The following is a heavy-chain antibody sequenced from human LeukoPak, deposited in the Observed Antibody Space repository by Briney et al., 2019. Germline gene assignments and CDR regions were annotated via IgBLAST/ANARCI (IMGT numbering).Heavy chain of an antibody. Sequence: ASVKVSCKASGYTFTGYMHWVRQAPGQGLEWMGWINPNSGGTNYAQKFQGWVTMTRDTSISTAYMELSRLRSDDTAVYYCARVPVRVGAFDIWGQGTMVTVSS. CDR2: INPNSGGT. CDR3: ARVPVRVGAFDI. J-gene: IGHJ3*02. D-gene: IGHD1-1*01. CDR1: GYTFTGY. V-gene: IGHV1-2*04.